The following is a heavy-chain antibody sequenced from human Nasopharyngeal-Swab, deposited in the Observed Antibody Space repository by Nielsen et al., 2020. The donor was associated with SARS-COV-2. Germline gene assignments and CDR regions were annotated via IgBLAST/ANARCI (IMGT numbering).Heavy chain of an antibody. J-gene: IGHJ4*02. CDR2: INAGNGNT. CDR3: ARVYYDSSGYYQY. V-gene: IGHV1-3*01. D-gene: IGHD3-22*01. Sequence: WVRQAPGQRLEWMGWINAGNGNTKYSQKFQGRVTITRDTSASTAYVELSSLRSEDTAVYYCARVYYDSSGYYQYWGQGTLVTVSS.